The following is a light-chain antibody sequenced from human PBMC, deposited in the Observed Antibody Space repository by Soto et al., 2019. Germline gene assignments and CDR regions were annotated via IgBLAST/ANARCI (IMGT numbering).Light chain of an antibody. CDR3: QQYGSSPWT. CDR2: GAS. J-gene: IGKJ1*01. CDR1: QSVSSSY. V-gene: IGKV3-20*01. Sequence: EIVLTQSPGTLSLSPGERATLSCRASQSVSSSYLAWYQQKPGQAPRLLIYGASSRATGIPDRFSGSGSGTDCPLTISRLEPEDFAVYYCQQYGSSPWTFGQGTKVEI.